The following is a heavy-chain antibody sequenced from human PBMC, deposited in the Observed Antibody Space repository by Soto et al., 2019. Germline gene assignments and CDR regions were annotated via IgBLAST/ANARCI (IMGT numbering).Heavy chain of an antibody. D-gene: IGHD3-22*01. J-gene: IGHJ4*02. V-gene: IGHV1-69*13. Sequence: SVKVSCKASGGTFSSYAISWVRQAPGQGLEWMGGIIPIFGTANYAQKFQGRVTITADESTSTAYMELSSLRSEDTAVYYCASDYYDSSGYQLWGQGTLVTVSS. CDR2: IIPIFGTA. CDR3: ASDYYDSSGYQL. CDR1: GGTFSSYA.